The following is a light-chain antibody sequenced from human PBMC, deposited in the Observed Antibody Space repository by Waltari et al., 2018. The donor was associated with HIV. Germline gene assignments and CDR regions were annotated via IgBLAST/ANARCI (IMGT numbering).Light chain of an antibody. CDR2: GAS. Sequence: EIVMTQSPATLSVSQGERATLSCRASQSVTSSLAWYQQKPGQAPRLLIYGASKRATGVPTRFSGGGSGTEFTLTISSLQSEDFAVYSCQQYNTWPLTFGPGTKVDIK. J-gene: IGKJ3*01. V-gene: IGKV3-15*01. CDR3: QQYNTWPLT. CDR1: QSVTSS.